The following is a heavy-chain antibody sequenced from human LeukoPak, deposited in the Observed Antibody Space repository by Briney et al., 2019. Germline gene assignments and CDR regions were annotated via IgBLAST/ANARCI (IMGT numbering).Heavy chain of an antibody. CDR2: IWYVGNNE. Sequence: GRSLRLSCAASGFTFSSYGMHWVRQAPGKGLEWVALIWYVGNNEYYADSVRGRLTISRDNSKNMLYLQMNSLRAEDTAVYYCAKKAPAGGDYYYMDVWGEGTTVTVSS. D-gene: IGHD1-1*01. CDR3: AKKAPAGGDYYYMDV. CDR1: GFTFSSYG. J-gene: IGHJ6*03. V-gene: IGHV3-33*06.